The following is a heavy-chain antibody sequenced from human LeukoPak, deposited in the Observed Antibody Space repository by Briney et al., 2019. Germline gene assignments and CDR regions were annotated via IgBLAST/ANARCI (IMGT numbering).Heavy chain of an antibody. CDR1: GYTFISYD. D-gene: IGHD3-10*01. CDR2: VSAYNGNT. Sequence: ASVKVCCKASGYTFISYDISWVRQAPGQGPEWMGWVSAYNGNTSYVQKFQGRVTMTTDTSTRTVYMELRSLRSDDTAVYYCARDLSYGSGIRNFNYWGQGTLVIVSS. V-gene: IGHV1-18*01. J-gene: IGHJ4*02. CDR3: ARDLSYGSGIRNFNY.